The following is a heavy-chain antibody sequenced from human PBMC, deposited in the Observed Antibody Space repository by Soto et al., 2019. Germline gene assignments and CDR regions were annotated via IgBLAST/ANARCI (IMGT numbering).Heavy chain of an antibody. D-gene: IGHD3-3*01. CDR1: GFSLSSYA. CDR2: ISHDGSKK. CDR3: AKDKGPYYDFWSGQRWFDP. Sequence: QVQLVESGGGVVRPGRSLRLSCAASGFSLSSYAMHWVRQAPGKGPEWVAVISHDGSKKYYVESVEGRFSISRDNSKSIVHLQMNNVRTEDTAVYYCAKDKGPYYDFWSGQRWFDPWGQGTLVTVSS. V-gene: IGHV3-30*18. J-gene: IGHJ5*02.